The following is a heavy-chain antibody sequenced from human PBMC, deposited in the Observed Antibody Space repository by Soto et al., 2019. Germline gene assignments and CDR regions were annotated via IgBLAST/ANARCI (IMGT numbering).Heavy chain of an antibody. D-gene: IGHD3-16*01. J-gene: IGHJ6*02. CDR2: INPNSGGT. Sequence: ASVKVSCKASGYTFTGYYIHWVRQAPGQGPEWMGWINPNSGGTNFAQKFQGRLTMTRDTSISTAYMQLSRLRSDDTAVYFCARDWDSGMDVWGQGTTVTVSS. V-gene: IGHV1-2*02. CDR1: GYTFTGYY. CDR3: ARDWDSGMDV.